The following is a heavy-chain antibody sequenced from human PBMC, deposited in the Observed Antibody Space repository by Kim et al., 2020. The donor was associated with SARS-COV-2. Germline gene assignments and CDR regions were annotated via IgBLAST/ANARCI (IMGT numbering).Heavy chain of an antibody. CDR3: AKAKYDFWNEYPGMDV. CDR2: ISYDGSNK. CDR1: GFTFSSYG. D-gene: IGHD3-3*01. J-gene: IGHJ6*02. V-gene: IGHV3-30*18. Sequence: GGSLRLSCAASGFTFSSYGMHWVRQAPGKGLEWVAVISYDGSNKYYADSVKGRFTISRDNSKNTLYLQMNSLRAEDTAVYYCAKAKYDFWNEYPGMDVWGQGTTVTVSS.